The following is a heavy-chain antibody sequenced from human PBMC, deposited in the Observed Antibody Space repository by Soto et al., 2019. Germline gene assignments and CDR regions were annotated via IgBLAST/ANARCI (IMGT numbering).Heavy chain of an antibody. J-gene: IGHJ4*02. CDR1: GYSLTSYW. CDR2: IYPVDSDT. V-gene: IGHV5-51*01. Sequence: GESLKISCKGSGYSLTSYWIAWVRQMHGKGLEWMGIIYPVDSDTRYSPSFQGQVTISADKSIGTAYLQWSSLKASDTAMYYCARVIWSGFPAGYHFDYWGQGTLVTVSS. D-gene: IGHD3-3*01. CDR3: ARVIWSGFPAGYHFDY.